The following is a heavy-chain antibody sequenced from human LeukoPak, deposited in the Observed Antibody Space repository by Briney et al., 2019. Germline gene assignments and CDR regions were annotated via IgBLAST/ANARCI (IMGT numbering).Heavy chain of an antibody. CDR2: IYTSGST. CDR3: ARAPLRTGTTYYYYYMDV. Sequence: SETLSLTCTVSGGSISSYYWSWIRQPAGKGLEWIGRIYTSGSTNYNPSLKSRVTMSVDASKNQFSLRLSSVTAADTAVYYCARAPLRTGTTYYYYYMDVWGKGTTVTVSS. CDR1: GGSISSYY. J-gene: IGHJ6*03. D-gene: IGHD1-1*01. V-gene: IGHV4-4*07.